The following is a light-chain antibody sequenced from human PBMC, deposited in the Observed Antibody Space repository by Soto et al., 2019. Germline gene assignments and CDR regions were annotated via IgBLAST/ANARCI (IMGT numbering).Light chain of an antibody. CDR3: MQALQTPYT. CDR2: LGS. V-gene: IGKV2-28*01. J-gene: IGKJ2*01. Sequence: DIVMTQSPLSLSVTPGEPASISCRSSQSLLHSNGYNYLDWYLQKPGQSPQLLIYLGSNRASGVPDRFSGSGSGTDFTLKISRVGAEDVGVYYCMQALQTPYTFGQGTKLEIK. CDR1: QSLLHSNGYNY.